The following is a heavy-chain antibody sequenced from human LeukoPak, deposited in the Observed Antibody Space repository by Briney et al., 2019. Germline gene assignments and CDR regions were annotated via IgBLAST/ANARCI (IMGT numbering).Heavy chain of an antibody. V-gene: IGHV3-48*02. J-gene: IGHJ4*02. CDR3: ASSGSYRFDY. Sequence: GGSLRLSCAASGFTFSNAYMNRVRQAPGKGLEWVSHITASGTAMFYADSVKGRFTISRDNAKNSLYLQMNSLRDEDTAVYYCASSGSYRFDYWGQGTLVTVSS. CDR1: GFTFSNAY. D-gene: IGHD1-26*01. CDR2: ITASGTAM.